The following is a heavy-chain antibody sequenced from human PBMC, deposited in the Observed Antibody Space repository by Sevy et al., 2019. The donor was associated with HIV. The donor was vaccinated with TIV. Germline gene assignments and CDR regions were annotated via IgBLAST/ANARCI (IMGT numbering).Heavy chain of an antibody. CDR1: GGSISSYY. CDR3: ARVGDYGDYDYYYYGMDV. Sequence: SETLSLSCTVSGGSISSYYWSWIRLPPGKGLEWIGYLYYSGSTNDNPSLKSRVTISVDTSKNQFSLKLSSVTAADTAVYYCARVGDYGDYDYYYYGMDVWGQGTTVTVSS. D-gene: IGHD4-17*01. J-gene: IGHJ6*02. CDR2: LYYSGST. V-gene: IGHV4-59*13.